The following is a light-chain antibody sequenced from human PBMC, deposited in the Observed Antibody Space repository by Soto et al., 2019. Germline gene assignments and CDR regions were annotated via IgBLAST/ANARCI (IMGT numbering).Light chain of an antibody. Sequence: EIVLTQSPGTLSLSPGERATLSCRASQSVSGSYLAWYQQKPGQAPRLLIFGASSRATGIPDRFSGSGSGTDFTLTISRLEPEDFAVYYCQHYGNPPRTFGQGTKVEIK. V-gene: IGKV3-20*01. J-gene: IGKJ1*01. CDR3: QHYGNPPRT. CDR1: QSVSGSY. CDR2: GAS.